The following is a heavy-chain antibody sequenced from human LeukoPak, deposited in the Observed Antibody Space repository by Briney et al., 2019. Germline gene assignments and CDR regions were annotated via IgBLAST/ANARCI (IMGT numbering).Heavy chain of an antibody. V-gene: IGHV3-66*01. Sequence: GGSLRLSCAASGFTVSSNYMSWVRQAPGKGLEWVSVIYSGGSTYYADSVKGRFTISRDNSKNTLYLQMNSLRAEDTAVYYRASYYDSSGFDYWGQGTLVTVSS. CDR1: GFTVSSNY. D-gene: IGHD3-22*01. J-gene: IGHJ4*02. CDR3: ASYYDSSGFDY. CDR2: IYSGGST.